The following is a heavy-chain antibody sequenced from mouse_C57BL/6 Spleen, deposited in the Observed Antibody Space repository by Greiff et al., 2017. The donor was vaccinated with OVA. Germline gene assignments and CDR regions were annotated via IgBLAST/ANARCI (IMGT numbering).Heavy chain of an antibody. D-gene: IGHD2-3*01. J-gene: IGHJ1*03. CDR2: ISSGSSTI. V-gene: IGHV5-17*01. CDR1: GFTFSDSG. CDR3: ARADGYYRYFDV. Sequence: EVMLVASGGGLVKPGGSLQLSCAASGFTFSDSGMHWVRQAPETGLEWVAYISSGSSTIYYADTVKGRFTISRDNAKNTLFLQMTSLRSEDTAMYYCARADGYYRYFDVRGTGTTVTVSS.